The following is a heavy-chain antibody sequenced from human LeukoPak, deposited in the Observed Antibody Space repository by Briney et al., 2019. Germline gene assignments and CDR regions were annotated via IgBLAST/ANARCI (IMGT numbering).Heavy chain of an antibody. J-gene: IGHJ4*02. CDR3: AREGIQIGYCSGGSCYYFDY. Sequence: SGGSLRLSCAASGFTFSSFWMSWGRQAPGKGRGWVANIKQDGSEKYYVDSVKGRFTISRDNAKNSLYLQMNSLRAEDTAVYYCAREGIQIGYCSGGSCYYFDYWGQGTLVTVSS. D-gene: IGHD2-15*01. CDR1: GFTFSSFW. CDR2: IKQDGSEK. V-gene: IGHV3-7*01.